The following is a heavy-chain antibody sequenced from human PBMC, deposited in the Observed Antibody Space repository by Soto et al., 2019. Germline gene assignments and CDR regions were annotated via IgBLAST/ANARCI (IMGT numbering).Heavy chain of an antibody. Sequence: EVQLVESGGGLVQPGGSLRLSCAASGFTFSDHYMDWVRQAPGKGLEWVGRSKNKADSYTTEYAASVKGRFTISRDGSKISLFLQMNILKTEDTAVYYCTVWGSGNDFGAAWGQGILVTVSS. CDR3: TVWGSGNDFGAA. CDR2: SKNKADSYTT. D-gene: IGHD3-10*01. CDR1: GFTFSDHY. V-gene: IGHV3-72*01. J-gene: IGHJ4*02.